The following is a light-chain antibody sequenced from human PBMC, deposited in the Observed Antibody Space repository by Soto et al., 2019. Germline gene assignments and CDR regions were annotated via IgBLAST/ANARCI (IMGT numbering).Light chain of an antibody. CDR1: QSVSSSY. Sequence: EIVLTQSPGTLSLSPGERATLSSMASQSVSSSYLAWYQQKPGQAPRLLIYDASNRATGIPARFSGSGSGTDFILTISSLEPEDSGVYYCQQRNDWVTFGGGTKVDIK. CDR2: DAS. J-gene: IGKJ4*01. V-gene: IGKV3D-20*02. CDR3: QQRNDWVT.